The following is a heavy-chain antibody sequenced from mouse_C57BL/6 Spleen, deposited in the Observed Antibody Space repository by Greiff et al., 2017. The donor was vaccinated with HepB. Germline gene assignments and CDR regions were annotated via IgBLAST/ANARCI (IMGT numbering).Heavy chain of an antibody. J-gene: IGHJ1*03. Sequence: QVQLQQSGAELVKPGASVKISCKASGYAFSSYWMNWVKQRPGKGLEWIGQIYPGDGDTNYNGKFKGKATLTADKSSSTAYMQLSSLTSEDSAVYFCARDYYSSSYWYFDVWGTGTTVTVS. CDR1: GYAFSSYW. CDR2: IYPGDGDT. V-gene: IGHV1-80*01. D-gene: IGHD1-1*01. CDR3: ARDYYSSSYWYFDV.